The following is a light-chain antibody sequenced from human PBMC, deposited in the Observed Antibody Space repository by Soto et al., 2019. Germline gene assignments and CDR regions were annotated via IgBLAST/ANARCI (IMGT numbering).Light chain of an antibody. Sequence: DIQMTQSPSSLSASVGDTITITCRARQSIGHFLNWFQQKPGKAPNLLIYGASSLQSGVPSRFSGSRSGTDFTLTINSLQPEDFAVYYCQQTYISPLTFGQGTKVDIK. CDR2: GAS. J-gene: IGKJ1*01. CDR1: QSIGHF. CDR3: QQTYISPLT. V-gene: IGKV1-39*01.